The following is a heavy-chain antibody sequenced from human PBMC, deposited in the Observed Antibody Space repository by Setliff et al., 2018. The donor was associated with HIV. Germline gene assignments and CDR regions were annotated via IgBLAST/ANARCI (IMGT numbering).Heavy chain of an antibody. CDR3: AREVRVAVAGLGY. Sequence: SVKVSCKASGYTFTSYGVTWVRQAPGQGLEWMGWINPNSGGTDYAQKFQGRVTMTRDTSISTAYMELRSLRSDDTAVYYCAREVRVAVAGLGYWGQGTLVTVSS. D-gene: IGHD6-19*01. J-gene: IGHJ4*02. V-gene: IGHV1-2*02. CDR2: INPNSGGT. CDR1: GYTFTSYG.